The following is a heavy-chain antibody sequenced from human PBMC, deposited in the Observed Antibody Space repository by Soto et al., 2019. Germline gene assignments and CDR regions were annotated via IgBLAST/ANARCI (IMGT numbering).Heavy chain of an antibody. V-gene: IGHV4-30-2*06. D-gene: IGHD3-16*01. Sequence: SETLSLTCAVSGGSISSGGYSWSWIRQSPGKGLEWIGYIYHSGSTYYNPSLKSRVTISVDRSKNQFSLKLSSVTAADTAVYYCARTLRITGDNWFDPWGQGTLVTVSS. J-gene: IGHJ5*02. CDR3: ARTLRITGDNWFDP. CDR2: IYHSGST. CDR1: GGSISSGGYS.